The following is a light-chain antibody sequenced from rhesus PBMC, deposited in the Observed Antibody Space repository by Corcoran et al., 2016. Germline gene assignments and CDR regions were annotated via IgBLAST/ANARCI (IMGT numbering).Light chain of an antibody. J-gene: IGKJ3*01. CDR1: QRLLDSSNNKNY. Sequence: DIVMTQSPESLAVSLGERVTTTCKSSQRLLDSSNNKNYLAWYQQKPGQAPKLLIYWASTRESGAPNRFRGVGSWTDFPLTSSGLQAEDVAVYYFPQYYIFPFTFGPGTKLDIK. V-gene: IGKV4-1*01. CDR3: PQYYIFPFT. CDR2: WAS.